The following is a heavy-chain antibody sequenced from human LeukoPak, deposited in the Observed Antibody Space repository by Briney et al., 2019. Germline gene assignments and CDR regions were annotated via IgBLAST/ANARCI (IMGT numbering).Heavy chain of an antibody. CDR2: IYSGGST. V-gene: IGHV3-53*01. CDR3: AGASMVRGVTNYYYYGMDV. CDR1: GFTFSSYG. Sequence: PGGSLRLSCAASGFTFSSYGMHWVRQAPGKGLEWVSVIYSGGSTYYADSVKGRFTISRDNSRNTLYLQMNSLRAEDTAVYYCAGASMVRGVTNYYYYGMDVWGQGTTVTVSS. J-gene: IGHJ6*02. D-gene: IGHD3-10*01.